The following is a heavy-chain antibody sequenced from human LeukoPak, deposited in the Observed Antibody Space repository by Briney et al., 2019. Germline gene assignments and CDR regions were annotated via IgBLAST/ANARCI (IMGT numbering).Heavy chain of an antibody. V-gene: IGHV3-48*03. D-gene: IGHD1-7*01. CDR2: ISSSGNSGNTI. Sequence: GGSLRLSCAASEFTCTNCEGNWVRRAPGKGLEWVSYISSSGNSGNTIFYAGSVRGRFTISRDNAKNSLFLQMNSLRAEDTAVYYCVRKIHGTTFFDYWGQGILVTVSS. J-gene: IGHJ4*02. CDR3: VRKIHGTTFFDY. CDR1: EFTCTNCE.